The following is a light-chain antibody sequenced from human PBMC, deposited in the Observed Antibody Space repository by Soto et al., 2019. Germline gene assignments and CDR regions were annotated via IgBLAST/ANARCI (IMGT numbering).Light chain of an antibody. CDR3: HQTYANPWT. Sequence: DIQMTQSPSSLSASVGDTVTITCRASQSITNYLTWFQQKPGKAPSLLIFAADSLQDGVPSRFSGSGSGTDFALTISSLQPEDFATYYCHQTYANPWTFGQGTKVDIK. J-gene: IGKJ1*01. V-gene: IGKV1-39*01. CDR1: QSITNY. CDR2: AAD.